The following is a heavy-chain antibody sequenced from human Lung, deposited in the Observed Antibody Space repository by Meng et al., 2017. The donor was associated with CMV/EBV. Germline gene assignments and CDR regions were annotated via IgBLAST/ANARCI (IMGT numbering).Heavy chain of an antibody. CDR2: LCYYGSKK. J-gene: IGHJ4*02. Sequence: FLFPFPTYVRHCFLHAPGKWLEWLAMLCYYGSKKFYADSVEGRFTISRDNSKNPLYLQMNNLSVEAMAVYYCASEEGYGSGSYFGDYWSQGTLVTVSS. CDR1: LFPFPTYV. D-gene: IGHD3-10*01. V-gene: IGHV3-33*01. CDR3: ASEEGYGSGSYFGDY.